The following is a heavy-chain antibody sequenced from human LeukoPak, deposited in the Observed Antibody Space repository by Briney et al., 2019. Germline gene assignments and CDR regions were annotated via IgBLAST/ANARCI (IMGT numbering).Heavy chain of an antibody. V-gene: IGHV3-30-3*01. CDR2: ISYDETNK. D-gene: IGHD6-13*01. Sequence: GGSPRLSCATSAFTFSSYAMHWVRQAPGKGLEWVAVISYDETNKYYADSVKGRFTISRDNSKNTLYLQMNSLRAEDTAVYYCATSPRYKQQLGYFDYWGQGTLVTVSS. CDR3: ATSPRYKQQLGYFDY. J-gene: IGHJ4*02. CDR1: AFTFSSYA.